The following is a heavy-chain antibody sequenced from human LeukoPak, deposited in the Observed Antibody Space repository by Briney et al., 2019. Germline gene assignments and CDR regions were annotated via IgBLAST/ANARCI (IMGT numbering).Heavy chain of an antibody. CDR2: IYYSGST. CDR1: GGSISSYY. V-gene: IGHV4-59*01. J-gene: IGHJ5*02. CDR3: ARARRAAAALDWFDP. Sequence: SETLSLTCTVSGGSISSYYWSWIRQPPGKGLEWIGYIYYSGSTNYNPPLKSRVTISVDTSKNQFSLKLSSVTAADTAVYYCARARRAAAALDWFDPWGQGTLVTVSS. D-gene: IGHD6-13*01.